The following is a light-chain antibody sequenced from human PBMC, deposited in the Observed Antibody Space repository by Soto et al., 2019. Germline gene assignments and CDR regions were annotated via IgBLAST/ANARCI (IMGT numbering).Light chain of an antibody. CDR3: QQYNSYPWT. CDR1: QGISKY. Sequence: IEITQSPSSLSASVGDRVTITCRASQGISKYLAWYQQKPGKVPKLLIYDASSLESGVPSRFSGSGSGTEFTLTISSLQPDDFATYYCQQYNSYPWTFGQGTKVDIK. V-gene: IGKV1-13*02. J-gene: IGKJ1*01. CDR2: DAS.